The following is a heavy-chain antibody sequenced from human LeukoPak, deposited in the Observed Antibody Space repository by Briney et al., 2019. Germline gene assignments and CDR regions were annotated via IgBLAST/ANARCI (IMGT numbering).Heavy chain of an antibody. J-gene: IGHJ4*02. D-gene: IGHD3-22*01. Sequence: PSQTLSLTCTVSGGSISRGGYYWSWIRQHPGKGLEWIGYIYYSGSTYYNPSLKSRVTISVDTSKNQFSLKLSSVTAADTAVYYCARVERITMTVGYWGQGTLVTVSS. CDR2: IYYSGST. CDR3: ARVERITMTVGY. CDR1: GGSISRGGYY. V-gene: IGHV4-31*03.